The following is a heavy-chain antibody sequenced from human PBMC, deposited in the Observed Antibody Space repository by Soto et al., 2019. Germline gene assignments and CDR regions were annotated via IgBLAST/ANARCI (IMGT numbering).Heavy chain of an antibody. J-gene: IGHJ4*02. V-gene: IGHV4-59*01. CDR1: GASISSYY. Sequence: LSLTCTVSGASISSYYWSWIRQPPGKGLEWIGYIYDSGTTNYNPSLESRVTMSVDTSRNQFSLRLSSVTAADTAMYFCAGPHISGYYVPFDYWGQGALVTVSS. CDR3: AGPHISGYYVPFDY. D-gene: IGHD6-19*01. CDR2: IYDSGTT.